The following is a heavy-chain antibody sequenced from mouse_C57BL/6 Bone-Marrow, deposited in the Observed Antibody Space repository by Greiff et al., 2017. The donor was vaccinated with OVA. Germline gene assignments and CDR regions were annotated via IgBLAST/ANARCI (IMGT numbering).Heavy chain of an antibody. Sequence: QVQLKQSGAELAKPGASVTLSCTASGYTFTSYWLHWVKQRPGQGLAWIGYINPSSGYTKYNQKFKDKATLTADKSSSTAYMQLSSLTYEDSAVYYCARYSFFFDYWGQGTTLTVSS. V-gene: IGHV1-7*01. CDR1: GYTFTSYW. J-gene: IGHJ2*01. CDR2: INPSSGYT. CDR3: ARYSFFFDY.